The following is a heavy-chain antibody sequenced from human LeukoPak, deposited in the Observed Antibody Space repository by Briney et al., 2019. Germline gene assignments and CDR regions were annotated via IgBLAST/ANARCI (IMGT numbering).Heavy chain of an antibody. Sequence: GASVKVSCKASGHTFTSYGISWVRQAPGQGLEWMGWISAYNGNTNYAQKLQGRVTMTTDTSTSTAYMELRSLRSDDTAVYYCARATMVQGVITPPFDYWGQGTLVTVSS. CDR1: GHTFTSYG. D-gene: IGHD3-10*01. CDR3: ARATMVQGVITPPFDY. CDR2: ISAYNGNT. V-gene: IGHV1-18*01. J-gene: IGHJ4*02.